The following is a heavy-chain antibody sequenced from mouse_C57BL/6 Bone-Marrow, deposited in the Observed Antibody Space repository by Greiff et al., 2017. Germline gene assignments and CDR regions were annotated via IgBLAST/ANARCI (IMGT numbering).Heavy chain of an antibody. CDR3: ARDAMDGYYGDMDY. Sequence: EVMLVESGGGLVQSGRSLRLSCATSGFTFSDYYMAWVRQTPGKGLEWIAASRNEANDSTSAYSASVQVRIIVARDTSHSILHIQMNALTAAATESNDVARDAMDGYYGDMDYWGLGTSVTVSS. V-gene: IGHV7-1*01. D-gene: IGHD2-3*01. J-gene: IGHJ4*01. CDR2: SRNEANDSTS. CDR1: GFTFSDYY.